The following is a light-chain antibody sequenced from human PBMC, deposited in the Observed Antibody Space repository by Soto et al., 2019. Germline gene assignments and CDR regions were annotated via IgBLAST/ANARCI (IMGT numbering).Light chain of an antibody. J-gene: IGLJ1*01. CDR1: SSDVGSYNY. V-gene: IGLV2-14*03. CDR2: DVS. CDR3: SSYTTSETRV. Sequence: QSALTQPASVSGSPGQSITISCTGTSSDVGSYNYVSWYQHHPGKVPKLMIYDVSSRPSGVSNRFSGSKSGNTASPTISGLQTEDEADYYCSSYTTSETRVFGTGTKLTVL.